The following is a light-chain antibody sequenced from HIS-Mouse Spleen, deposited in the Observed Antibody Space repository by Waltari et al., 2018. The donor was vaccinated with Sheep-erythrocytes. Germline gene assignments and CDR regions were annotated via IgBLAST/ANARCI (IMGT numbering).Light chain of an antibody. V-gene: IGLV2-14*03. J-gene: IGLJ3*02. Sequence: QSALTQPASVSGSPGQSITISCTGTSRDVGGYTYVAWYQQHPGKAPKLMIYDVSNRPSGVSNRFSGSKSGNTASLTISGLQAEDEADYYCSSYTSSSTSWVFGGGTKLTVL. CDR1: SRDVGGYTY. CDR3: SSYTSSSTSWV. CDR2: DVS.